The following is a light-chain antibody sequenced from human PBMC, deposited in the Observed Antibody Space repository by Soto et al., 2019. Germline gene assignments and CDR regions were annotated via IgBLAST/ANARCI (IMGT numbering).Light chain of an antibody. J-gene: IGLJ2*01. CDR1: SSDVGGYNF. CDR2: EVS. V-gene: IGLV2-14*01. Sequence: QSVLTQPASVSGSPGQSITISCTGTSSDVGGYNFVSWYQQHPGKAPKLMIYEVSNRPSGVSNRFSGSKSGNTASLTISGLRAEDEADYYCSSYTISTTPVVFGGGTKLTVL. CDR3: SSYTISTTPVV.